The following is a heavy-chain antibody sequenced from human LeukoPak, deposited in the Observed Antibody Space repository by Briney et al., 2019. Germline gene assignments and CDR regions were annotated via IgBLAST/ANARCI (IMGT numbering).Heavy chain of an antibody. V-gene: IGHV3-48*01. J-gene: IGHJ4*02. Sequence: LPGGSLRLSCVDSRFTFSSNALSWVRQAPGKGPEWVSYISSSSTNIYYADSVKGRFTISRDNAKDSLYLQMNSLRAEDTAVYYCARDLGIYYYLFDYWGQGTLVTVSS. CDR2: ISSSSTNI. CDR1: RFTFSSNA. D-gene: IGHD3-22*01. CDR3: ARDLGIYYYLFDY.